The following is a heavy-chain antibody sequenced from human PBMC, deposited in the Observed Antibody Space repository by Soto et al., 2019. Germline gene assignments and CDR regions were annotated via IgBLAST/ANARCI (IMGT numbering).Heavy chain of an antibody. D-gene: IGHD1-1*01. Sequence: GASVKVSWKASGYTLTSYDIYWGRQATGQGLEWMGWLNPNTGNSGYAQKFQGRITVTSDTSINTVHMELSSLRSEDTAVYYCARRAETNGWNGFGADKYYFDFWGQGTLVTVSS. J-gene: IGHJ4*02. V-gene: IGHV1-8*01. CDR1: GYTLTSYD. CDR2: LNPNTGNS. CDR3: ARRAETNGWNGFGADKYYFDF.